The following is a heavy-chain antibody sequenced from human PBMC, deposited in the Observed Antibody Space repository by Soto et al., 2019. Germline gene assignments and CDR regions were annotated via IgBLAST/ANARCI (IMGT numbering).Heavy chain of an antibody. CDR2: ISWNSGSI. J-gene: IGHJ4*02. V-gene: IGHV3-9*01. CDR3: AKEGLNSSGWWVYFDY. Sequence: PGGSLRLSCAASGFTFDDYAMHWVRQAPGKGLEWVSGISWNSGSIGYADSVKGRFTISRDNAKNSLYLQMNSLGAEDTALYYCAKEGLNSSGWWVYFDYWGQGTLVTVSS. CDR1: GFTFDDYA. D-gene: IGHD6-19*01.